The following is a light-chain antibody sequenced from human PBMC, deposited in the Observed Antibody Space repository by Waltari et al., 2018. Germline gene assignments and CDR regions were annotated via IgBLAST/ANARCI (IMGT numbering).Light chain of an antibody. J-gene: IGKJ4*01. CDR3: QQYDNLPPRLT. CDR2: DAS. V-gene: IGKV1-33*01. Sequence: DIQMTHSPSSLSASVGDRVTITCQASQDISNYLNWYQQKPGKAPKLLIYDASNLETGVPSRFSGSGSGTDFTFTISSLQPEDIATYYCQQYDNLPPRLTFGGGTKVEIK. CDR1: QDISNY.